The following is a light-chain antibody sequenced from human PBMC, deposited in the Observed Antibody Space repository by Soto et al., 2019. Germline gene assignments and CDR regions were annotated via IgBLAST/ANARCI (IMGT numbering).Light chain of an antibody. Sequence: EVGLTQSPGTLYLSPGESATLSCRASQSVSSNYLAWYQQKPGQAPRLLIYGVSTRATGIPDRFSGSGSGTDFSLTISRLEPEDFALYYCQQYFTSPLTVGGGTKVEIK. CDR2: GVS. CDR3: QQYFTSPLT. V-gene: IGKV3-20*01. CDR1: QSVSSNY. J-gene: IGKJ4*01.